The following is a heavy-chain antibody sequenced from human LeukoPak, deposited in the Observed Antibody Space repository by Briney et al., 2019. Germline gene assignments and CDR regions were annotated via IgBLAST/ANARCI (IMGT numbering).Heavy chain of an antibody. CDR1: GFTFSSYA. CDR2: ISGSGGST. V-gene: IGHV3-23*01. J-gene: IGHJ4*02. Sequence: GGSLRLSCAASGFTFSSYAMSWVRPAPGKGLDWVSAISGSGGSTYYADSVTGRFTISRDNSKNTLYLQMNSLRAEDTAVYYCAKDSTFAFSYPRGDYFGYWGQGTLVSVSS. D-gene: IGHD5-18*01. CDR3: AKDSTFAFSYPRGDYFGY.